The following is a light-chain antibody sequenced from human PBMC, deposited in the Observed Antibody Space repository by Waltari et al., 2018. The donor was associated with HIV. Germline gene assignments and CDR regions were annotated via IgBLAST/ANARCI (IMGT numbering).Light chain of an antibody. Sequence: QSVLTQPPSASETPGQRVTISCSGSSSNIGSNTVNWYQQLPGTAPKLLIYSNNQRPSGVPDRLSGSKSGTSASLAISGLQSEDEANYYCAAWDDSLIGPVFGGGTKLTVL. V-gene: IGLV1-44*01. CDR1: SSNIGSNT. J-gene: IGLJ3*02. CDR3: AAWDDSLIGPV. CDR2: SNN.